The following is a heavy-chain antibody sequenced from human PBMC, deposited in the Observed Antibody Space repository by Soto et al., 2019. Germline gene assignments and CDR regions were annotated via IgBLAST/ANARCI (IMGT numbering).Heavy chain of an antibody. D-gene: IGHD5-18*01. CDR1: GYPFNSYH. CDR3: ARGREISFGYNWFDP. CDR2: INPTEGRT. V-gene: IGHV1-46*02. Sequence: QVQLLQSGAEVRKPGASVKLSCQTSGYPFNSYHMHWVRQAPGQGLEWMGVINPTEGRTRYSQKFQDRVTMTRDTSTSTVYMELSSLTSEDTARYFCARGREISFGYNWFDPWGQGTLVTVSS. J-gene: IGHJ5*02.